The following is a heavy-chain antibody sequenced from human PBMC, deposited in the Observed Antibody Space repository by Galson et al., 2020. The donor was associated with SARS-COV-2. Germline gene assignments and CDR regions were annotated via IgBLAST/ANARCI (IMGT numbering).Heavy chain of an antibody. V-gene: IGHV1-24*01. Sequence: GESLKISCKVSGDTLSELSIHWVRQAPGKGLEWVGCFDPEDGERVNTQKFQGRVTMTEDTSTDTAYMELSSLRAEDTAVYFCATGVVVAASFDCWGQGSLVTVSS. CDR2: FDPEDGER. J-gene: IGHJ4*02. CDR3: ATGVVVAASFDC. CDR1: GDTLSELS. D-gene: IGHD2-15*01.